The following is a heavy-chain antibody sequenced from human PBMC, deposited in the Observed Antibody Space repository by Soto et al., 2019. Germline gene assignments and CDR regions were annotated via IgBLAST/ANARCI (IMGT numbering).Heavy chain of an antibody. CDR2: IKGDGSST. J-gene: IGHJ6*02. CDR1: GFTFSTYW. V-gene: IGHV3-74*01. Sequence: GXSLRLSCAASGFTFSTYWLHWFRQAPVTGLEWVSRIKGDGSSTSYADSVKGRFTISRDNAKNTLYLQMNSLGAEDTAVYWCARGIRNYYGVDVWGQGTTVTVSS. CDR3: ARGIRNYYGVDV.